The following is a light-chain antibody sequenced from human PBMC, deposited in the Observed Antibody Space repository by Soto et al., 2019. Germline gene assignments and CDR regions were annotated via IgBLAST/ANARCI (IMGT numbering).Light chain of an antibody. CDR2: GAS. CDR1: QSVNSN. V-gene: IGKV3-15*01. CDR3: EQYDQWWT. Sequence: EIVMTQSPATLSVSPGERATFSCRASQSVNSNLAWYHVKPGQAPRLLLYGASIRATDVPARFSGGGSGTEYTLTISSLQSEDFGVYFCEQYDQWWTIGQGTKVDIK. J-gene: IGKJ1*01.